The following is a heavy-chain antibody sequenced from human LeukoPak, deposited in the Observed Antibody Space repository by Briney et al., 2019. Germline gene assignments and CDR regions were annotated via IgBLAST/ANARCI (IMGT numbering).Heavy chain of an antibody. CDR1: GGAFSHYG. V-gene: IGHV1-18*01. CDR3: ARDGEYSASYYPNWFDP. CDR2: ISAYNGNT. D-gene: IGHD1-26*01. Sequence: GASGNVSCKTSGGAFSHYGISWVRQAPGPGLEWMGWISAYNGNTNYAKKLQGRVTMTTDTSTSTAYMELRSLRSDDTAVYYCARDGEYSASYYPNWFDPWGQGTLVTVSS. J-gene: IGHJ5*02.